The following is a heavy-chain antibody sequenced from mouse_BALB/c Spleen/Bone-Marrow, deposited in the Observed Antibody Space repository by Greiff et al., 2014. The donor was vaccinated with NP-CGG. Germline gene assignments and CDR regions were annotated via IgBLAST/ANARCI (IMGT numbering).Heavy chain of an antibody. V-gene: IGHV1S29*02. Sequence: EVKLMESGPELVKPGASVKISCKASGYTFTDYNMHWVKQSHGKSLEWIGYIYPYNGGTGYNQKFKSKATLTVDNSSSTAYMELRSLTSEDSAVYYCARFRYDWYFDVWGAGTPVTASS. D-gene: IGHD2-14*01. CDR2: IYPYNGGT. CDR3: ARFRYDWYFDV. J-gene: IGHJ1*01. CDR1: GYTFTDYN.